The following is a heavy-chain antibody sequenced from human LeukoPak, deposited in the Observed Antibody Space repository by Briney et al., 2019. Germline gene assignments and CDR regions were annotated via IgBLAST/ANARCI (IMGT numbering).Heavy chain of an antibody. Sequence: EPGRSLRLSCTASGFTFGDYAMSWVRQAPGKGLEWVGFIRSKAYGGTTEYAASVKGRFTISRDDPKSIAYLQMNSLKTEDTAVYYCTSTPRVYGSGRHDYWGQGTLVTVSS. V-gene: IGHV3-49*04. CDR2: IRSKAYGGTT. J-gene: IGHJ4*02. CDR3: TSTPRVYGSGRHDY. CDR1: GFTFGDYA. D-gene: IGHD3-10*01.